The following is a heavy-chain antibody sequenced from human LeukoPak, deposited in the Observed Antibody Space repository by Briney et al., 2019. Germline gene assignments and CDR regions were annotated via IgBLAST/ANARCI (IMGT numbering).Heavy chain of an antibody. CDR3: ARGRNAYSSSRPGGFDP. Sequence: GGSLRLSCAASRFTFSSYSMNWVRQAPGKGLEWVSSISSSGSYIYYADSVKGRFTISRDNAKNSLYLQMNSLRVEDTAVYYCARGRNAYSSSRPGGFDPWGQGTLVIVSS. CDR2: ISSSGSYI. D-gene: IGHD6-13*01. V-gene: IGHV3-21*04. CDR1: RFTFSSYS. J-gene: IGHJ5*02.